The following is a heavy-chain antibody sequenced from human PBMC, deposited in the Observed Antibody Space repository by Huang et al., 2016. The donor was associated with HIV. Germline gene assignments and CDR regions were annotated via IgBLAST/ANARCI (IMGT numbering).Heavy chain of an antibody. CDR2: ILHTGTT. V-gene: IGHV4-34*12. CDR1: GGSFSHYY. CDR3: ARVPTPSYYDFWSISSSEEDVYYYGMDV. J-gene: IGHJ6*02. D-gene: IGHD3-3*01. Sequence: QVRLQQWGAGLLKPSETLSLTCAVYGGSFSHYYWSWVRQSPGKGPEWIGEILHTGTTNYNPSLKSRVTISKDTSKNQFSLKLTSVTAADSAVYYCARVPTPSYYDFWSISSSEEDVYYYGMDVWGQGTTVTVSS.